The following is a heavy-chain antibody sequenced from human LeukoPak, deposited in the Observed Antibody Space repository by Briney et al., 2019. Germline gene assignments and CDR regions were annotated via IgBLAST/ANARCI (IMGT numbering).Heavy chain of an antibody. CDR2: IRSKVYGETA. CDR3: TRDRGAYNLYDY. D-gene: IGHD1-1*01. V-gene: IGHV3-49*03. CDR1: GFTFGDYA. J-gene: IGHJ4*02. Sequence: GGSLRLSCTASGFTFGDYAMSWIRQAPGKGLEWVGFIRSKVYGETADYAASVKGRFTISRDDSKAIAYLQMNSLKTEDTAVYHCTRDRGAYNLYDYWGQGTLVTVSS.